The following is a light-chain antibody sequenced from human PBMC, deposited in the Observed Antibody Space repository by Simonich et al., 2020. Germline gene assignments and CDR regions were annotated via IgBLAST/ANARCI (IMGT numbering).Light chain of an antibody. CDR2: EGS. J-gene: IGLJ2*01. V-gene: IGLV2-23*01. CDR3: CSYAGSSTVV. CDR1: SSEVGSYNL. Sequence: QSALTQPASVSGSPGQSITISCTGTSSEVGSYNLVSWYQQHPGKAPKLMIYEGSKRPSVVSNRFSGSKSGNTASLTISGLQAEDEADYYCCSYAGSSTVVFGGGTKLTVL.